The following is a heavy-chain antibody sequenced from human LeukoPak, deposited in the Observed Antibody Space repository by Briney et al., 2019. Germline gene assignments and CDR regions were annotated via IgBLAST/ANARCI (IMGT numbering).Heavy chain of an antibody. J-gene: IGHJ5*02. CDR3: ARDGSTNSQNWFDP. CDR1: RFIFSVYG. D-gene: IGHD2-8*01. V-gene: IGHV3-33*05. CDR2: MSYDENTE. Sequence: GGSLRLSCVASRFIFSVYGMHWVRQAPGKGLEWVAFMSYDENTEYYIDSVKGRFTISRDNSKNTLFLQLNNLRPEDTGVYYCARDGSTNSQNWFDPWGQGTLVIVSS.